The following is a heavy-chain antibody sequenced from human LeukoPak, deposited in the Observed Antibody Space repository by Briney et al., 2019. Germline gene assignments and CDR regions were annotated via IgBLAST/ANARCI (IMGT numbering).Heavy chain of an antibody. V-gene: IGHV3-23*01. CDR3: AKDNWNYFDY. D-gene: IGHD1-20*01. CDR1: GFTFSSYA. Sequence: GGSLRLSCAASGFTFSSYAMSWVRQAPGKGLEWVSVISDTGGSTYYADSVKGRFTISRDNSKNTLYLQMNSLRAEDTAVYYCAKDNWNYFDYWGQGTLVTVSS. J-gene: IGHJ4*02. CDR2: ISDTGGST.